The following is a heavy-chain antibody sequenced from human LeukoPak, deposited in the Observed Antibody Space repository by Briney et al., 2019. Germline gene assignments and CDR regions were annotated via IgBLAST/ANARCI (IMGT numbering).Heavy chain of an antibody. Sequence: ASVKVSCKASGYTFTGYYMHWVRQAPGQGLEWMGWINSNSGGTNYAQKFQGRVTMTRDTSISTAYMELRSLRSDDTAVYYCARKGTGTTVDYWGQGTLVTVSS. D-gene: IGHD1-1*01. V-gene: IGHV1-2*02. CDR1: GYTFTGYY. CDR2: INSNSGGT. J-gene: IGHJ4*02. CDR3: ARKGTGTTVDY.